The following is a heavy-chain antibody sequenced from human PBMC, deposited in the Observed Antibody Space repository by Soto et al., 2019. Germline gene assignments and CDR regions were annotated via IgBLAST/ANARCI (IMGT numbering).Heavy chain of an antibody. CDR1: GGSFSGYY. CDR3: ARGCLFGMNTVPPGGGNWFDP. J-gene: IGHJ5*02. D-gene: IGHD4-4*01. CDR2: INHSGST. V-gene: IGHV4-34*01. Sequence: QVQLQQWGAGLLKPSETLSLTCAVYGGSFSGYYWSWTRQPPGKGLEWIGEINHSGSTNYNPSLKSRVTISVDTSKTQFSLKLSSVTAADTAVYYCARGCLFGMNTVPPGGGNWFDPWGQGTLVTVSS.